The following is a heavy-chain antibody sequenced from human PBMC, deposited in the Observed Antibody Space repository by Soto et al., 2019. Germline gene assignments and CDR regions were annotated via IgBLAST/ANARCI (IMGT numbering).Heavy chain of an antibody. CDR1: GFTFAHFA. V-gene: IGHV3-49*03. CDR3: ARLPPNNDGSGNYPVDY. J-gene: IGHJ4*02. CDR2: ITSRRYGGTA. Sequence: EVQLVESGGGLAQPGRSLRLSCATSGFTFAHFALTWFRQAPGKGLECVGFITSRRYGGTAEYAPSVKGRFTISRDDSKSIADLQMDTLQTEDTCIYYCARLPPNNDGSGNYPVDYWGQGARVTV. D-gene: IGHD3-10*01.